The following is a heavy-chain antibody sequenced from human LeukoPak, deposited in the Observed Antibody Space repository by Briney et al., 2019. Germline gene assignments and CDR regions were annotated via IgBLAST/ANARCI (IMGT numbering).Heavy chain of an antibody. J-gene: IGHJ4*02. D-gene: IGHD1-26*01. CDR1: GFNFSNAW. CDR2: IKSISDGGTT. Sequence: GGSLRLSCAASGFNFSNAWMSWVRQVPGKGLEWVGRIKSISDGGTTDYAASVKGRFTISRDDSQDTLYLQMNSLKTEETAVYYRVTAKVGYWGQGTLVTVSS. V-gene: IGHV3-15*01. CDR3: VTAKVGY.